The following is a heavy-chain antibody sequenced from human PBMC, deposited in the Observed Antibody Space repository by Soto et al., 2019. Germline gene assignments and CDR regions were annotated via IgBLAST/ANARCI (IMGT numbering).Heavy chain of an antibody. CDR2: IYYSGST. CDR1: CGSISSSSYY. Sequence: SETLSLTCTVSCGSISSSSYYWGWIRPPPGKGLEWIGSIYYSGSTYYNPSLKSRVTISVDTSKNQFSLKLSSVTAADTAVYYCARRDYCGGDCYSGGGYYYGMDVWGQGTTVTVSS. V-gene: IGHV4-39*01. CDR3: ARRDYCGGDCYSGGGYYYGMDV. J-gene: IGHJ6*02. D-gene: IGHD2-21*02.